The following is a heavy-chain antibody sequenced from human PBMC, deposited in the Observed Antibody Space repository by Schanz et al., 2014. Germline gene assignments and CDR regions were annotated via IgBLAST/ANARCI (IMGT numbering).Heavy chain of an antibody. V-gene: IGHV3-33*03. CDR3: AKDVDFGSGYYLDY. CDR1: TLKNYG. Sequence: TLKNYGLPWVRPAPGKGLEWVALIWYDGSNKYYAESVKGRFTISRDNAKNSLYLQMNSLRSEDTAVYYCAKDVDFGSGYYLDYWGQGTLVTVSP. J-gene: IGHJ4*02. CDR2: IWYDGSNK. D-gene: IGHD3-3*01.